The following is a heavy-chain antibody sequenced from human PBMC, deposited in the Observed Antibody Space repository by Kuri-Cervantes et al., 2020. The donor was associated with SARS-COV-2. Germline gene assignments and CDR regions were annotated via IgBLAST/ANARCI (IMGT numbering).Heavy chain of an antibody. D-gene: IGHD2-2*01. CDR1: GFTSSSYS. CDR3: ARGYCSSTSCPPYYYYGMDV. Sequence: GESLKISWAASGFTSSSYSMNWVRQAPGKGLEWVSYISSSSSTIYYADSVRGRFTISRDNAKNSLYLQMNSLRDEDTAVYYGARGYCSSTSCPPYYYYGMDVWGQGTTVTVSS. V-gene: IGHV3-48*02. CDR2: ISSSSSTI. J-gene: IGHJ6*02.